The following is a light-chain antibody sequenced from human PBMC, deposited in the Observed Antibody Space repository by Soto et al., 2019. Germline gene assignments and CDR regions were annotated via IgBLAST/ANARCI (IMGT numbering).Light chain of an antibody. CDR1: SGHSNYA. V-gene: IGLV4-69*01. CDR2: LNSDGSH. CDR3: QTWSTGIRV. Sequence: QLVLTQSPSASASLGASVTLTCTLSSGHSNYAIAWHQQHPEKGPRYLMKLNSDGSHTKGDGIPDRFSGSSSGAERYLTVSSLQSEDEADYYCQTWSTGIRVFGGGTKVTVL. J-gene: IGLJ2*01.